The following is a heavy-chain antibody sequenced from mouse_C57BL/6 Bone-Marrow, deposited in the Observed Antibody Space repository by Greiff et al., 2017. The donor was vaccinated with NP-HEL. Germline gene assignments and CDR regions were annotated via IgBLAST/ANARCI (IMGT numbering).Heavy chain of an antibody. CDR1: GFTFSDYY. CDR3: AKIPEGYFDY. Sequence: EVQVVESGGGLVHPGGSLKLSCAASGFTFSDYYMYWVRQTPEKRLEWVAYISNGGGSTYYPDTVKGRFTISRDNAKNTLYLQMSRLKSEDTAMYYCAKIPEGYFDYWGQGTTLTVSS. V-gene: IGHV5-12*01. J-gene: IGHJ2*01. CDR2: ISNGGGST.